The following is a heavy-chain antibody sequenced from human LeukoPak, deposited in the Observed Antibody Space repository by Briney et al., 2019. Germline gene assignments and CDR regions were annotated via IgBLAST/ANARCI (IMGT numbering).Heavy chain of an antibody. J-gene: IGHJ5*02. V-gene: IGHV4-39*01. CDR2: IYYSGST. Sequence: PETLSLTCAVSGGSISSSSYYWGWIRQPPGKGLEWIGSIYYSGSTYYNPSLKSRVTISVDTSKNQFSLKLSSVTAADTAVYYCARHAGYSSGWYEGDWFDPWGQGTLVTVSS. D-gene: IGHD6-19*01. CDR3: ARHAGYSSGWYEGDWFDP. CDR1: GGSISSSSYY.